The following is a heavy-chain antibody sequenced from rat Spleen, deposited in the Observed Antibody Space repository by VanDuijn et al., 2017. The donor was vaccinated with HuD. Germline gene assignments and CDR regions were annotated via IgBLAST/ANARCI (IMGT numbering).Heavy chain of an antibody. CDR1: GFTFSNYG. CDR3: TTGRRVLDY. Sequence: EVQLVESGGGLVQPGRSMKLSCAASGFTFSNYGMAWVRQAPKKGLEWVAYISYDGGRTYYRDSVKGRFTISRDNAKSTLYLQMDSLRSEDTATYYCTTGRRVLDYWGQGVMVTVSS. CDR2: ISYDGGRT. D-gene: IGHD1-11*01. V-gene: IGHV5-20*01. J-gene: IGHJ2*01.